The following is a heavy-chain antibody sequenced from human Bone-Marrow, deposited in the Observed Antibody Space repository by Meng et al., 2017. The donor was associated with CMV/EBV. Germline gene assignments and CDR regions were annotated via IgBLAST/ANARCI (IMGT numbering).Heavy chain of an antibody. J-gene: IGHJ4*02. V-gene: IGHV3-49*04. CDR3: TRGDTVLFD. D-gene: IGHD3-10*01. CDR1: GFTFGDYA. CDR2: IRSKAYGGTT. Sequence: GGSLRLSCIASGFTFGDYAMSWVRQAPGKGLEWVGFIRSKAYGGTTEYAASVQGRFTISRDDSKSIAYLQMNSLKTEDTAVYYCTRGDTVLFDWGQGTLVTVSS.